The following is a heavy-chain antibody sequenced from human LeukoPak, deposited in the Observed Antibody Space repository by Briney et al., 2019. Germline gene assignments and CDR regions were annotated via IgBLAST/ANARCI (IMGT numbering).Heavy chain of an antibody. CDR3: ARGGYSSSWYDHNWFDP. CDR2: IYYSGST. CDR1: GGSISSYY. J-gene: IGHJ5*02. D-gene: IGHD6-13*01. Sequence: SETLSLTCTVSGGSISSYYWSWIRQPPGKGLEWIGYIYYSGSTNYNPSLKSRVTISVDTSKNQFSLKLSSVTAADTAVYYCARGGYSSSWYDHNWFDPWGQGTLVTVSS. V-gene: IGHV4-59*12.